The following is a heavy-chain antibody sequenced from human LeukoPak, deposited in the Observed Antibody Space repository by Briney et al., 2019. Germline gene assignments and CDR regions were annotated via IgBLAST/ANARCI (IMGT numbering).Heavy chain of an antibody. V-gene: IGHV4-39*07. Sequence: SETLSLTCTVSGGSISSSSYYWGWIRQPPGKGLEWIGSIYHSGSTYYNPSLKSRVTISVDTSKNQFSLKLSSVTAADTAVYYCARDLMITSGGVIVSYACDIWGQGTMVTVSS. CDR3: ARDLMITSGGVIVSYACDI. CDR2: IYHSGST. D-gene: IGHD3-16*02. J-gene: IGHJ3*02. CDR1: GGSISSSSYY.